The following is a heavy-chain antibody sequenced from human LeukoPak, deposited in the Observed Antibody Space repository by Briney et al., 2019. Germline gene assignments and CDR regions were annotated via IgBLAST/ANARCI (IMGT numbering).Heavy chain of an antibody. V-gene: IGHV4-34*01. J-gene: IGHJ5*02. Sequence: SETLSLTCAVYGGSFSGYYWSWIRQPPGKGLGWIGEINHSGSTNYNPSLKSRVTISVDTSKNQFSLKLSSVTAADTAVYYCARGRQDIVVVVAATFWFDPWGQGTLVTVSS. D-gene: IGHD2-15*01. CDR1: GGSFSGYY. CDR3: ARGRQDIVVVVAATFWFDP. CDR2: INHSGST.